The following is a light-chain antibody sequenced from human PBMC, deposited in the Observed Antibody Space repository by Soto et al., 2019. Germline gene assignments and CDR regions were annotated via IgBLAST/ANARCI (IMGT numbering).Light chain of an antibody. CDR3: SSYTTVPSPQWV. CDR1: SSDLGGLNY. CDR2: KVD. V-gene: IGLV2-14*01. Sequence: QSVLTQPASVSGSPGQSITIPCSGRSSDLGGLNYVSWYQQHPGKVPKLIIYKVDNRPSGISDRFSASKSGITASLTISGLQAEDEAHYYCSSYTTVPSPQWVFAGGTKLTVL. J-gene: IGLJ3*02.